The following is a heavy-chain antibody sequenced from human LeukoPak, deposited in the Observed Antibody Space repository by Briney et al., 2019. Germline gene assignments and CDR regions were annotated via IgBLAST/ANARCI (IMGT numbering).Heavy chain of an antibody. CDR1: GDSFSSLY. J-gene: IGHJ3*02. V-gene: IGHV4-59*11. CDR3: ARDLVTVTKGFDI. CDR2: ISHIGRT. Sequence: SETLSLTCAVSGDSFSSLYWTWIRQSPGTGLEWIGYISHIGRTNYNPSLKSRVTISIDTSKNQFSLKLRSVTAADTAVYYCARDLVTVTKGFDIWGQGTMVSVSS. D-gene: IGHD4-17*01.